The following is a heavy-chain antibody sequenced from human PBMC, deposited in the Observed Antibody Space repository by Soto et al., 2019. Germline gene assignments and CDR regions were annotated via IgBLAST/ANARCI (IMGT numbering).Heavy chain of an antibody. J-gene: IGHJ4*02. Sequence: QVQLVQSGAEVKKPGALVKVSCKASGYTFVAFDIAWVRQASGQGLEWVGWVNPDTGDTAYKREFQGRRSMTRDTSINTVYMELSSLTPDDTAMYFCVRQAGGASTPGDDYWGQGTLVTVSP. CDR1: GYTFVAFD. D-gene: IGHD2-15*01. V-gene: IGHV1-8*01. CDR3: VRQAGGASTPGDDY. CDR2: VNPDTGDT.